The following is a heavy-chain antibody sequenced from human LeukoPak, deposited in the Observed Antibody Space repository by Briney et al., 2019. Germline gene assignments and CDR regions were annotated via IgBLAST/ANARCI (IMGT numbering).Heavy chain of an antibody. D-gene: IGHD6-19*01. V-gene: IGHV3-53*01. CDR1: GFTVSXXY. J-gene: IGHJ4*02. Sequence: AXGFTVSXXYMSXVRQAPGKGLEWVSVIYSGGSTYYADSVKGRFTISRDNSKNTLYLQMNSLRAEDTAVYYCARSAEAGRLKNPFDYWGQGTLVTVSS. CDR3: ARSAEAGRLKNPFDY. CDR2: IYSGGST.